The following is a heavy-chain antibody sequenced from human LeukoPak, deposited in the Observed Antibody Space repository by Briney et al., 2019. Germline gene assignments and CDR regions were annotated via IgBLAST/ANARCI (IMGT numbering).Heavy chain of an antibody. CDR3: AREDRGRYCSGGSCYHDY. D-gene: IGHD2-15*01. V-gene: IGHV1-2*02. CDR2: INPNSSGT. J-gene: IGHJ4*02. Sequence: ASVKVSCKASGYTFTGYYMHWVRQAPGQGLEWMGWINPNSSGTNYAQKFQGRVTMTRDTSISTAYMELSRLRSDDTAVYYCAREDRGRYCSGGSCYHDYWGQGTLVTVSS. CDR1: GYTFTGYY.